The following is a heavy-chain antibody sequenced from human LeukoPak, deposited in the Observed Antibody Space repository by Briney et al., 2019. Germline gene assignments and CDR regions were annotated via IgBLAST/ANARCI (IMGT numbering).Heavy chain of an antibody. CDR3: AKYGGEPGVAFDS. J-gene: IGHJ4*02. V-gene: IGHV3-7*01. Sequence: GGSLRLSCVASGFTFTNYWMSWVRQAPGKGLEYMGNINKDGSEKNYVDSVRGRFTISRDNAENSLFLQMNSLRGEDTAVYYCAKYGGEPGVAFDSWGQGTLVTVSS. CDR2: INKDGSEK. D-gene: IGHD2-21*01. CDR1: GFTFTNYW.